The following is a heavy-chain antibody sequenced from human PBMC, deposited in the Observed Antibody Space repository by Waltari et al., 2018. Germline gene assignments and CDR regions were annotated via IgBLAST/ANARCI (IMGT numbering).Heavy chain of an antibody. D-gene: IGHD5-12*01. J-gene: IGHJ6*02. Sequence: QAQLVQSGAEVTKPGSSVKVSCKASGGTVSNYAISWVRQAPGQGLEWMGGIIPILATTTYAQKIQGTVTITADVSTSTAYMELSSLRSEDTAVYSCATRRVIGYDSNDTLDVWGQGTTVTVSS. V-gene: IGHV1-69*11. CDR2: IIPILATT. CDR1: GGTVSNYA. CDR3: ATRRVIGYDSNDTLDV.